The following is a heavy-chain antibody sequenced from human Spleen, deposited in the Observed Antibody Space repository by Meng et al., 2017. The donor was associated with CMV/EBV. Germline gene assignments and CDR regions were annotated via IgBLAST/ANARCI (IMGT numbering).Heavy chain of an antibody. Sequence: GESLKLSCKGSRYSFTTYWIGWVRQMPGKALECMGIIYPGDSDTRYSPSFQGQVTISADKSISTAYLQWSSLKASDTARYYCARHLLLEPWGGAFDIWGQGTMVTVSS. J-gene: IGHJ3*02. CDR3: ARHLLLEPWGGAFDI. CDR1: RYSFTTYW. CDR2: IYPGDSDT. V-gene: IGHV5-51*01. D-gene: IGHD1-1*01.